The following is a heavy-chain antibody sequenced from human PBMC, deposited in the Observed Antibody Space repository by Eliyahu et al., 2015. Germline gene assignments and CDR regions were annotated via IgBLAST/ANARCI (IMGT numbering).Heavy chain of an antibody. CDR1: GYTFTNYA. CDR3: AKNGDYGDFDY. V-gene: IGHV7-4-1*02. Sequence: QMQLVQSGSELKKPGASVKVSCKASGYTFTNYAMNWVRQAPGQGLEWMGWINTHTGNPSYVQAFTGRFVFSLDTSVSTAYLQISSLKAEDTAVYYCAKNGDYGDFDYWGQGTLVTVSS. J-gene: IGHJ4*02. D-gene: IGHD4-17*01. CDR2: INTHTGNP.